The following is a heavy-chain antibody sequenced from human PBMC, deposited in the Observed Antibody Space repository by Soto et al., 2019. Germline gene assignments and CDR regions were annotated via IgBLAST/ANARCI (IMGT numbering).Heavy chain of an antibody. V-gene: IGHV4-4*02. CDR1: GGSFTSNNW. J-gene: IGHJ4*02. D-gene: IGHD1-7*01. CDR3: ASRDPGTSVDY. Sequence: SETLSLTCAVSGGSFTSNNWWTWVRQPPGQGLEWIGEIYRTGSTNYKPSLKSRATISLDKSENQFSLKVTSLTADDTAVYYCASRDPGTSVDYWGQGTLVTVSS. CDR2: IYRTGST.